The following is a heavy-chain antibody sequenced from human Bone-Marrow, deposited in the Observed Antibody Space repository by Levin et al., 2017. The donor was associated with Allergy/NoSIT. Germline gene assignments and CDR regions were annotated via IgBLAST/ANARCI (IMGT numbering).Heavy chain of an antibody. V-gene: IGHV4-30-2*01. CDR3: ARNGWSPWGFSPVDY. CDR2: IYHSGST. CDR1: GGSISSGGYS. J-gene: IGHJ4*02. Sequence: PSETLSLTCAVSGGSISSGGYSWSWIRQPPGKGLEWIGYIYHSGSTYYNPSLKSRVTISVDRSKNQFSLKLSSVTAADTAVYYCARNGWSPWGFSPVDYWGQGTLVTVSS. D-gene: IGHD2-15*01.